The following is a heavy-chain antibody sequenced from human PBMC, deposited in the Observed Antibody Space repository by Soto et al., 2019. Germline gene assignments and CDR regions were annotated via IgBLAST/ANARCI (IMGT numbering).Heavy chain of an antibody. CDR2: IYVTGAV. CDR3: ARLRIATNNYKWFDP. CDR1: GAALNSGNYY. D-gene: IGHD2-21*01. Sequence: SETLSLTCSVSGAALNSGNYYWSWIRQVPGKGLEWIGHIYVTGAVDFNPSLRDRITISQDTSERQFSLNLRLVTAADTAVYYCARLRIATNNYKWFDPWGQGTLVTVSS. J-gene: IGHJ5*02. V-gene: IGHV4-31*03.